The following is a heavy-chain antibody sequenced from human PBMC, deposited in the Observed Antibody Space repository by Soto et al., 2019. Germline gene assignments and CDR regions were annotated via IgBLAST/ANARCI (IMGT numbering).Heavy chain of an antibody. V-gene: IGHV3-23*01. Sequence: EVQLLESGGGLVQPGGSLRLSCAASGFTFNNYVMTWVRQTPGKGLDWVSLVTANSGVIYYADSVKGRFTVSRDNSKNTLYLQMNILRAEDTALYYCARYCAGDCYRGFDTWGQGTLVTVSS. CDR1: GFTFNNYV. J-gene: IGHJ4*02. CDR2: VTANSGVI. D-gene: IGHD2-21*02. CDR3: ARYCAGDCYRGFDT.